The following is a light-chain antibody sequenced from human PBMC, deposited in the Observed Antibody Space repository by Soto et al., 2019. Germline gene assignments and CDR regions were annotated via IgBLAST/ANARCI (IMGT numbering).Light chain of an antibody. CDR2: PAS. J-gene: IGKJ4*01. CDR1: QSIRSY. CDR3: QQSYGGPLT. V-gene: IGKV1-39*01. Sequence: DIHMTQSPSSLSASVGYRFTITCGASQSIRSYLNWYQQKPGKAPKVLTYPASSLQSGVPSRFSGIGSGTDFTLSISSLQPEDFETYYCQQSYGGPLTFRGGTKVDIK.